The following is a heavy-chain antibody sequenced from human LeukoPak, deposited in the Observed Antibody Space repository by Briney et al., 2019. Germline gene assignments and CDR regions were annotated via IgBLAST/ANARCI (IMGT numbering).Heavy chain of an antibody. CDR2: VNHSGST. CDR3: ARGIRGWGFDP. Sequence: SETLSLTCAVYGGSFSGYYWSWIRQPPGKGLEWIGEVNHSGSTNYNPSLKSRVTISVDTSKNQFSLKLSSVTAADTAVYYCARGIRGWGFDPWGQGTLVTVSS. V-gene: IGHV4-34*01. D-gene: IGHD3-10*01. J-gene: IGHJ5*02. CDR1: GGSFSGYY.